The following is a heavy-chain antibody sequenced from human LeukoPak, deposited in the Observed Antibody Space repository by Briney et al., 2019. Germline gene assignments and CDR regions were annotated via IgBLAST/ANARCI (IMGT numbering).Heavy chain of an antibody. CDR2: TRNKANSYTT. CDR3: ARLYYDRSGYYSDY. J-gene: IGHJ4*02. V-gene: IGHV3-72*01. D-gene: IGHD3-22*01. Sequence: GGSLRLSYAASGFTFSDHYMDWVRQAPGKGLEWVGRTRNKANSYTTEYAASVKGRFTISRDDSKNSLYLQMNSLKTEDTAVYYCARLYYDRSGYYSDYWGQGTLVTVSS. CDR1: GFTFSDHY.